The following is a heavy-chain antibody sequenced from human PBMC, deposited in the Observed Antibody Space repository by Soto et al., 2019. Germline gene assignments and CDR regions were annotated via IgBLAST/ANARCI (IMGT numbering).Heavy chain of an antibody. J-gene: IGHJ4*02. CDR2: IYNNETF. D-gene: IGHD6-19*01. Sequence: SETLSLTCSVSGASVSSGSVYWSWSRQPPGKGLEWIGFIYNNETFNYNPSLKSRVTLSVDTSKHQFSLKLSSVTAANTAVYYCARVPLRYSSSHNFDSWGQGALVTVSS. V-gene: IGHV4-61*01. CDR1: GASVSSGSVY. CDR3: ARVPLRYSSSHNFDS.